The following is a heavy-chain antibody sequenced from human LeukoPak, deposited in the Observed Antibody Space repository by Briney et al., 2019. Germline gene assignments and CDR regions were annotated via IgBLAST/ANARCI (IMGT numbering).Heavy chain of an antibody. Sequence: LPGGSLRLSCAASGFTFSSYAMHWVRQAPGKGLEWVAVISYDGSNKYYADSAKGRFTISRDNSKNTLYLQMNSLRAEDTAVYYCASDCSGGSCYSGYWGQGTLVTVSS. CDR1: GFTFSSYA. CDR2: ISYDGSNK. J-gene: IGHJ4*02. CDR3: ASDCSGGSCYSGY. V-gene: IGHV3-30-3*01. D-gene: IGHD2-15*01.